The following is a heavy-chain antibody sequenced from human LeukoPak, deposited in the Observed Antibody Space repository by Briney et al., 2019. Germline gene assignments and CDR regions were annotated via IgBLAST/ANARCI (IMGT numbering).Heavy chain of an antibody. CDR1: GYTFTSYG. J-gene: IGHJ6*03. V-gene: IGHV1-18*01. D-gene: IGHD3-10*01. CDR2: ISAYNGNT. CDR3: ARDGSGGLLWFGELTYYYYYMDV. Sequence: GASVKVSCKASGYTFTSYGISWVRQAPGQGLEWMGWISAYNGNTNYAQKLQGRVTMTTDTSTSTAYMELRSLRSDDTAVYYCARDGSGGLLWFGELTYYYYYMDVWGKGTTVTVSS.